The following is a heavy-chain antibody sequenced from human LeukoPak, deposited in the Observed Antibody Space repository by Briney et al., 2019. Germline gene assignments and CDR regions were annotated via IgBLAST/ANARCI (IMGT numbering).Heavy chain of an antibody. V-gene: IGHV1-69*02. Sequence: SSVKVSCKASGGTFSRYTISWVRQAPGQGLEWMGRIIPILGIANYAQKLQGRVTITADKSTSTAYMELSSLRSEDTAVYYCASYGDYGGDAFDIWGQGTMVTVSS. CDR2: IIPILGIA. J-gene: IGHJ3*02. CDR1: GGTFSRYT. D-gene: IGHD4-17*01. CDR3: ASYGDYGGDAFDI.